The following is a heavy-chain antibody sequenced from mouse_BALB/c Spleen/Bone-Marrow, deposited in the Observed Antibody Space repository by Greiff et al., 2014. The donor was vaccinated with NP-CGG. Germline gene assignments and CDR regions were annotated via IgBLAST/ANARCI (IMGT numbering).Heavy chain of an antibody. V-gene: IGHV5-9-4*01. D-gene: IGHD1-1*01. CDR1: GFTFSSYA. J-gene: IGHJ4*01. CDR3: VRAYGSSYAMDY. CDR2: ISSGGNYT. Sequence: EVQLQESGGGLVKPGGSLKLSCAASGFTFSSYAMSWVRQSPEKRLEWVAEISSGGNYTYYPDTVTGRFTISRDNAKNILCLEMSSLRSDDTAMYYCVRAYGSSYAMDYWGQGTSVTVSS.